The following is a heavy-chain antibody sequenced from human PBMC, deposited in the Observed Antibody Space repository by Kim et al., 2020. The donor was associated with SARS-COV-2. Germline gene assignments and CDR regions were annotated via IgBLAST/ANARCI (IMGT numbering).Heavy chain of an antibody. J-gene: IGHJ6*02. CDR3: AKDLEQWLVPGSEDYYYYGMDV. CDR1: GFTFSSYA. V-gene: IGHV3-23*01. D-gene: IGHD6-19*01. CDR2: ISGSGGST. Sequence: GGSLRLSCAASGFTFSSYAMSWVRQAPGKGLEWVSAISGSGGSTYYADSVKGRFTISRDNSKNTLYLQMNSLRAEDTAVYYCAKDLEQWLVPGSEDYYYYGMDVWGQGTTVTVSS.